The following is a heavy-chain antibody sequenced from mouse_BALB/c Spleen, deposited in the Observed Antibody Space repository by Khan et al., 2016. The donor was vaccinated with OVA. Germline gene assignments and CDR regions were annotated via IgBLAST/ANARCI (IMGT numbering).Heavy chain of an antibody. CDR3: ASHLTGSFAY. V-gene: IGHV5-6*01. D-gene: IGHD4-1*01. Sequence: EVHLVVESGGDLVKSGGSLKLSCAASGFTFSAYSMSWVRQTPDTRLEWVATISSDGDYTSYPDSVKGRFTISRDNAKNTLYLQMSSLTSEDTAMYYCASHLTGSFAYWGQGTLVPVSA. CDR1: GFTFSAYS. CDR2: ISSDGDYT. J-gene: IGHJ3*01.